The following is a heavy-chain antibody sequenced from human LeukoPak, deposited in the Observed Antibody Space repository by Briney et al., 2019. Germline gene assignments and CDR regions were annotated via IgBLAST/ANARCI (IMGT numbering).Heavy chain of an antibody. J-gene: IGHJ6*03. CDR3: ARGDLGSNPYYYYYYMDV. CDR2: IGTAGDT. Sequence: GGSLRLSCAASGFTFSSYDMHWVRQATGKGLEWVSAIGTAGDTYYPGSVKGRFTISRENAKNSLYLQMNSLRAGDTAVYYCARGDLGSNPYYYYYYMDVWGKGTTVTISS. CDR1: GFTFSSYD. D-gene: IGHD1-26*01. V-gene: IGHV3-13*01.